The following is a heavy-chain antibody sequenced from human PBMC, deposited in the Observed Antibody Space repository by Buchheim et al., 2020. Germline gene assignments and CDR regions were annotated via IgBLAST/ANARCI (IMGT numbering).Heavy chain of an antibody. Sequence: EVQLLESGGGLVQPGGSLRLSCAASGFTFSSYAMSWVRQAPGKGLEWVSAISGSGGNTYYADSVKGRFTISRDNSKNTLYLQMNSLRAEDTAVYYCANGPGITMVRGVITYYYGMDVWGQGTT. CDR2: ISGSGGNT. D-gene: IGHD3-10*01. CDR3: ANGPGITMVRGVITYYYGMDV. V-gene: IGHV3-23*01. CDR1: GFTFSSYA. J-gene: IGHJ6*02.